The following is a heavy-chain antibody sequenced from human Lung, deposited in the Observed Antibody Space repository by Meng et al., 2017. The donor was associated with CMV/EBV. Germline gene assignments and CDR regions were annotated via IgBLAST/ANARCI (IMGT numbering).Heavy chain of an antibody. CDR3: ARVPSSGYSPFDS. CDR2: INQEGNWR. V-gene: IGHV3-7*04. Sequence: GESLKISCAASGFNVGTYWMTWVRQAPGKGLQWVANINQEGNWRAYVDSVKGRFTISRDNARNSVYLQMNSLRPEDTGVFYCARVPSSGYSPFDSWGPGTLVXAPQ. CDR1: GFNVGTYW. D-gene: IGHD3-22*01. J-gene: IGHJ4*02.